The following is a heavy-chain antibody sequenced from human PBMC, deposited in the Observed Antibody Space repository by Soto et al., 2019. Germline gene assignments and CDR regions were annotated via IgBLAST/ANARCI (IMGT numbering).Heavy chain of an antibody. V-gene: IGHV4-34*01. D-gene: IGHD6-13*01. Sequence: SETLSLTCAVYGGSFSCYYWSWIRQPPGKGLEWIGEINHSGSTNYNPSLKSRVTISVDTSKNQFSLKLSSVTAADTAVYYCARELRGRYSSSWYYYGMDVWGQGTTVTVSS. CDR3: ARELRGRYSSSWYYYGMDV. CDR1: GGSFSCYY. J-gene: IGHJ6*02. CDR2: INHSGST.